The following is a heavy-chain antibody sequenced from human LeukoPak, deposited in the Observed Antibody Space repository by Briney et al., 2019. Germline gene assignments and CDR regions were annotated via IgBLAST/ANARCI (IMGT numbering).Heavy chain of an antibody. J-gene: IGHJ4*02. CDR1: GFTFSSYS. V-gene: IGHV3-21*01. D-gene: IGHD2-2*02. CDR2: ISSSSSYI. Sequence: GGSLRLSCAASGFTFSSYSMNWVRQAPGKGLEWVSSISSSSSYIYYADSVKGRFTISRDNAKNSLYLQMNSLRAEDTAVYYCAREWCSTSCYTDYWGQGTLVTVSS. CDR3: AREWCSTSCYTDY.